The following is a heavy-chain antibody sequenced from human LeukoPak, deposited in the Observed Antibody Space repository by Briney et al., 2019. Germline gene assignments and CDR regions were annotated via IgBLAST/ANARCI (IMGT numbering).Heavy chain of an antibody. CDR1: GFPFSGYA. J-gene: IGHJ6*03. D-gene: IGHD6-19*01. Sequence: GGSLRLSCAASGFPFSGYAMSWVRQTPGKGLEWVSAISGGGGSTYYADSVKGRFTLSRDNSKNTLFLLMNSLRAEDTAVYYCAKGGGLAVVYVVDFYYMDVWGKGTTVTVSS. V-gene: IGHV3-23*01. CDR3: AKGGGLAVVYVVDFYYMDV. CDR2: ISGGGGST.